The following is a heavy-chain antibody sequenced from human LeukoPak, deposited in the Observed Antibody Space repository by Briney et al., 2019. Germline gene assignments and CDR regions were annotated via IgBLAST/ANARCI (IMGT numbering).Heavy chain of an antibody. D-gene: IGHD2-21*02. CDR1: GGTFSSYA. CDR2: IIPILGIA. Sequence: ASVKVSCKASGGTFSSYAISWVRQAPGQGLEWMGRIIPILGIANYAQKFQGRVTITADKSTGTAYMELSSLRSEDTAVYYCARGGCGGDCLEYFQHWGQGTLVTVSS. V-gene: IGHV1-69*04. J-gene: IGHJ1*01. CDR3: ARGGCGGDCLEYFQH.